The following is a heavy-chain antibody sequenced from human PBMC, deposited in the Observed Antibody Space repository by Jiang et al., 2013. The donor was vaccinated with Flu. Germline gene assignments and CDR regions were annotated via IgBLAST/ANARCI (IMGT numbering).Heavy chain of an antibody. CDR3: ARAAGYYGSGSYYRMMGAFDI. V-gene: IGHV7-4-1*02. CDR1: GYTFTSYA. J-gene: IGHJ3*02. Sequence: SGSELKKPGASVKVSCKASGYTFTSYAMNWVRQAPGQGLEWMGWINTNTGNPTYAQGFTGRFVFSLDTSVSTAYLQINSLKAEDTAVYYCARAAGYYGSGSYYRMMGAFDIWGQGTMVTVSS. CDR2: INTNTGNP. D-gene: IGHD3-10*01.